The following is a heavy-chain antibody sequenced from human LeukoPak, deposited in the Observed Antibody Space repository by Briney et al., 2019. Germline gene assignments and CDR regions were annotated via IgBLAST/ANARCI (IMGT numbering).Heavy chain of an antibody. J-gene: IGHJ4*02. D-gene: IGHD3-10*01. CDR1: GGSISSSSYY. CDR2: IYYSGST. V-gene: IGHV4-39*01. Sequence: SETLSLTCTVSGGSISSSSYYWGWIRQPPGKGLEWIGSIYYSGSTYYNPSLKSRVTISVDTSKNQFPLKLSSVTAADTAVYYCARLVRGVIFSYWGQGTLVTVSS. CDR3: ARLVRGVIFSY.